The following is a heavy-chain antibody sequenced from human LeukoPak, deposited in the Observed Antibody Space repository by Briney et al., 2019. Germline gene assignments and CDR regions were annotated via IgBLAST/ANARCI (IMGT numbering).Heavy chain of an antibody. CDR2: IDQDGTSK. D-gene: IGHD1-26*01. Sequence: GGSLRLSCAASGFMLRSYWMSWVRQAPGKGLEWVANIDQDGTSKYYVDSAKGRFTISRDDAKNSLYLQMNSLRAEDTAVYYCARDLFSGSYYEDFWGQGTLVTVSS. CDR1: GFMLRSYW. J-gene: IGHJ4*02. V-gene: IGHV3-7*01. CDR3: ARDLFSGSYYEDF.